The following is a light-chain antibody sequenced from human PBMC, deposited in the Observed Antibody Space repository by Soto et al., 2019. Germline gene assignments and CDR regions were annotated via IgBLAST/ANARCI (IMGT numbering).Light chain of an antibody. CDR2: AAF. J-gene: IGKJ4*01. Sequence: DILMTQSPSSLSASVGDRVTITCRASQSISRYLNWYQQKPGKAPKLLIYAAFSLQSGVPSRFSGSLSGTDFTLTISSLQPEDFATYYCQQTYSTLITFGGGTKVDIK. CDR1: QSISRY. V-gene: IGKV1-39*01. CDR3: QQTYSTLIT.